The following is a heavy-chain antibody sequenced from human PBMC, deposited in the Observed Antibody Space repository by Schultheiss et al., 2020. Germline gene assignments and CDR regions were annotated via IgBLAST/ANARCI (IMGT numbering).Heavy chain of an antibody. CDR2: INHSGST. CDR1: GGSISSSSYY. J-gene: IGHJ4*02. CDR3: CRQLVRYGGYFDY. D-gene: IGHD6-13*01. Sequence: SETLSLTCTVSGGSISSSSYYWSWIRQPPGKGLEWIGEINHSGSTNYNPSLKSRVTISVDTSKNQFSLKLSSVTAADTAVYYCCRQLVRYGGYFDYWGQGTLVTVSS. V-gene: IGHV4-39*07.